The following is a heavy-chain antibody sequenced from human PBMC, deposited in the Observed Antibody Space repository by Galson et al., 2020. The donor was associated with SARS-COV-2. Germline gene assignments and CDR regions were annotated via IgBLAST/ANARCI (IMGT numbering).Heavy chain of an antibody. D-gene: IGHD6-19*01. CDR3: ARDHSLEYSSGWYEGAFDI. CDR1: GGSISSYY. J-gene: IGHJ3*02. Sequence: SQTLSLTCTVSGGSISSYYWSWIRQPPGKGLEWIGYIYYSGSTNYNPSLKSRVTISVDTSKNQFSLKLTSVTAADTAVYYCARDHSLEYSSGWYEGAFDIWGQGTMVTVSS. CDR2: IYYSGST. V-gene: IGHV4-59*13.